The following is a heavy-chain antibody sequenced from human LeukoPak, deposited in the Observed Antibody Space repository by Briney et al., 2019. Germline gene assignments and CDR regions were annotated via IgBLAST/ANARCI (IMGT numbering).Heavy chain of an antibody. V-gene: IGHV3-30*02. CDR1: GFTFSSYG. D-gene: IGHD6-13*01. J-gene: IGHJ4*02. CDR2: IRYDGSSK. CDR3: ASGHLIAAADY. Sequence: GGSLRLSCAASGFTFSSYGMHWVRQAPGKGLEWVAFIRYDGSSKYYADSVKGRFTISRDNSKNTLYLQMNSLRAEDTAVYYCASGHLIAAADYWGQGTLVTVSS.